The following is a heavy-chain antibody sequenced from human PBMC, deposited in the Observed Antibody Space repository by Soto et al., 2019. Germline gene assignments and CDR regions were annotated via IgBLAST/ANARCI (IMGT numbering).Heavy chain of an antibody. V-gene: IGHV4-59*01. CDR1: GGSISSYY. D-gene: IGHD2-2*01. Sequence: QVQLQESGPGLVKPSETLSLTCTVSGGSISSYYWSWIRQPPGKGLEWIGYIYYSGSTNYNPSLKSRVTISVDTSKNKFSLKLSSVTAADTAVYYCAMSSEVVPAAPFDYWGQGTLVTVSS. J-gene: IGHJ4*02. CDR2: IYYSGST. CDR3: AMSSEVVPAAPFDY.